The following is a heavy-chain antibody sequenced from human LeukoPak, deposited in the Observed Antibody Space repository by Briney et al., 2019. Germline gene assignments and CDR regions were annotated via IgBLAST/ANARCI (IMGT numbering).Heavy chain of an antibody. CDR2: ISGSGGST. J-gene: IGHJ4*02. CDR3: WGYYYDSSAYQQGDY. V-gene: IGHV3-23*01. Sequence: GGSLILSCAASGFPLRSYDMSWVRQAPGKGLEWVSAISGSGGSTYYADSVKGRFTISRDNSKNTLYLQMNSRRVEDTAVYYCWGYYYDSSAYQQGDYWGQGTLVTVSS. D-gene: IGHD3-22*01. CDR1: GFPLRSYD.